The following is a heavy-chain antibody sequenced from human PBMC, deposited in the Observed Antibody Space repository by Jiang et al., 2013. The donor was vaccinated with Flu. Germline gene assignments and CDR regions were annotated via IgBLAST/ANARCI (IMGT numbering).Heavy chain of an antibody. CDR3: APWGIAAAGTGGMDV. V-gene: IGHV1-69*04. Sequence: GAEVKKPGSSVKVSCKASGGTFSSYAISWVRQAPGQGLEWMGRIIPILGIANYAQKFQGRVTITADKSTSTAYMELSSLRSEDTAVYYCAPWGIAAAGTGGMDVVGPRDHGHRSP. D-gene: IGHD6-13*01. J-gene: IGHJ6*02. CDR1: GGTFSSYA. CDR2: IIPILGIA.